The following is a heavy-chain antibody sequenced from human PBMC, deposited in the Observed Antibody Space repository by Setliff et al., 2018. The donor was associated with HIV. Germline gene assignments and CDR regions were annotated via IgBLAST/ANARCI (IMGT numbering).Heavy chain of an antibody. J-gene: IGHJ4*02. Sequence: SETLSLTCAVSGYSISSGYYWGWIRQPPGKGLEWIGHIYHSGSTSYNPSLKSRATISVDTSKNQFSLKLSSVTAADTAVYYCATVSGYYWQYFDYWGPGTLVTVCS. CDR3: ATVSGYYWQYFDY. CDR2: IYHSGST. D-gene: IGHD3-22*01. CDR1: GYSISSGYY. V-gene: IGHV4-38-2*01.